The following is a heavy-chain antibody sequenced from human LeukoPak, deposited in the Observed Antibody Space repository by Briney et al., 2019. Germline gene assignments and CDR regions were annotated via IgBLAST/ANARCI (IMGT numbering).Heavy chain of an antibody. J-gene: IGHJ4*02. CDR2: IYHSGST. D-gene: IGHD2-21*02. V-gene: IGHV4-59*12. CDR1: GGSISSYY. CDR3: ARGEVVTAYFDY. Sequence: SETLSLTCTVSGGSISSYYWSWIRQPPGKGLEWIGYIYHSGSTYYNPSLKSRVTISVDRSKNQFSLKLSSVTAADTAVYYCARGEVVTAYFDYWGQGTLVTVSS.